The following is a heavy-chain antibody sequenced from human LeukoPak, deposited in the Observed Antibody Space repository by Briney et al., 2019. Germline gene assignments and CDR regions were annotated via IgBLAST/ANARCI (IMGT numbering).Heavy chain of an antibody. J-gene: IGHJ4*02. V-gene: IGHV3-43D*03. Sequence: GGSLRLSCAGSGFTFDDYAMHWVRQAPGKGLEWVSLISWDGGSTYYADSVKGRFTISRDNRKNSLYLQMNSLRAEDTAFYYCAKGGRWELPYYFDYWGQGTLVTVSS. CDR2: ISWDGGST. CDR3: AKGGRWELPYYFDY. CDR1: GFTFDDYA. D-gene: IGHD1-26*01.